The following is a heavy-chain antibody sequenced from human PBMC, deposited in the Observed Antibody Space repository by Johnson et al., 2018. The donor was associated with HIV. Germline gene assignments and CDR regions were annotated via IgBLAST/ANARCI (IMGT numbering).Heavy chain of an antibody. CDR3: ARGRASWELYDAFEI. CDR1: GFNFSNDA. V-gene: IGHV3-30*04. J-gene: IGHJ3*02. CDR2: ISYDGSNE. D-gene: IGHD1-26*01. Sequence: QVQLVESGGGVVQPGRSLRLPCAASGFNFSNDAIHWVRQAPGKGLEWVAVISYDGSNEYYADSVKGRFTISRDNSKNTLYLQMSSLRAGDTAVYYCARGRASWELYDAFEIWGQGTMVIVSS.